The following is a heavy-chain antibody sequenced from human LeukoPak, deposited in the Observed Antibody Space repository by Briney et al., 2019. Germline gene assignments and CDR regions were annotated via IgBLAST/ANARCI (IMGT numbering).Heavy chain of an antibody. V-gene: IGHV3-23*01. CDR3: GKGNTASRPGFVD. J-gene: IGHJ4*02. CDR1: GFTFTNYE. CDR2: ISGSGDSV. Sequence: GGSLRLSCAASGFTFTNYEMSWVRQAPGKGPEWLSSISGSGDSVFYADSVKGRFTISRDNSLNTLHLQMNSLRAEDTAFYYCGKGNTASRPGFVDWGQGTLVTVSS. D-gene: IGHD5-18*01.